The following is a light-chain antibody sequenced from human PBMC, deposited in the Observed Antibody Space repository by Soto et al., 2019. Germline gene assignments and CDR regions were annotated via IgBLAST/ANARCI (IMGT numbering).Light chain of an antibody. J-gene: IGKJ5*01. Sequence: EIVLTQSPGTLSLSPGERATLSCRASQSITTNYLAWYQQRPGQAPRLLIYRSSSRATGIPDRFSGGGSGTDFTLTISRLEPEDFAVYYCQQYGSSPITFGQGTRLEIK. CDR2: RSS. V-gene: IGKV3-20*01. CDR3: QQYGSSPIT. CDR1: QSITTNY.